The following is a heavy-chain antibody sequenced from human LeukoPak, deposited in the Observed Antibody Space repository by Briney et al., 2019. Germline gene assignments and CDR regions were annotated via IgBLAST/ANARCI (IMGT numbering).Heavy chain of an antibody. Sequence: ETLSLTCTVSGGSISSSLYYWGWIRQPPGKGLEWVSTISDSGGSTYYADSVKGRFTISRDNSKSTLYLQMNSLRAEDTAVYYCGRYYVMDVSGQGTSVTVSS. CDR2: ISDSGGST. CDR3: GRYYVMDV. J-gene: IGHJ6*02. CDR1: GGSISSSLYY. V-gene: IGHV3-23*01.